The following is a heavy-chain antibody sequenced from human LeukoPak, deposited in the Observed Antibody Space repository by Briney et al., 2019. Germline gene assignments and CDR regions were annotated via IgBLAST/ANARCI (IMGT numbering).Heavy chain of an antibody. V-gene: IGHV3-30*02. CDR2: IRYDGSNK. CDR3: ACPPEDDILTGYSY. Sequence: GGSLRLSCAASGFTFSSYGMQWVRQAPGKGLEWVAFIRYDGSNKYYADSVKGRFTISRDNSKNTLYLQMNSLRAEDTAVYYCACPPEDDILTGYSYWGQGTLVTVSS. D-gene: IGHD3-9*01. J-gene: IGHJ4*02. CDR1: GFTFSSYG.